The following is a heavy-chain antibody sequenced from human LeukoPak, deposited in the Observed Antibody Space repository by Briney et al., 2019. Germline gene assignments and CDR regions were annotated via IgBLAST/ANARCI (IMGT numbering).Heavy chain of an antibody. CDR3: ARPYSSSFDALDI. J-gene: IGHJ3*02. V-gene: IGHV1-2*02. CDR1: GYTFTGYY. D-gene: IGHD6-13*01. CDR2: INPNSGGT. Sequence: ASVKVSCKASGYTFTGYYMHWVRQAPGQGLEWMGWINPNSGGTNYAQKFQGRVTMTRDTSISTAYMELSRLRSDDTAVYYCARPYSSSFDALDIWGQGTMVTVSS.